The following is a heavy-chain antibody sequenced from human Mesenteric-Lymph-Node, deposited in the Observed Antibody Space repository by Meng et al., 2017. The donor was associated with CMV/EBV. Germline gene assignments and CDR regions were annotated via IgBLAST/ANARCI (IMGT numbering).Heavy chain of an antibody. CDR2: IYYNGSF. CDR3: ASHRGGQWLVSNY. Sequence: SETLSLTCTVSGDSIRSYYWSWIRQPPGRGLEWIGYIYYNGSFNYNPSLKSRVTISVDTSKNQISLRLSSVTAADTAVYYCASHRGGQWLVSNYWGQGTLVTVSS. D-gene: IGHD6-19*01. J-gene: IGHJ4*02. V-gene: IGHV4-59*12. CDR1: GDSIRSYY.